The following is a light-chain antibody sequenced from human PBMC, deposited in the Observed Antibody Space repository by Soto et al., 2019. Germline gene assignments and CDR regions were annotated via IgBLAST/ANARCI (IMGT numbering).Light chain of an antibody. Sequence: EIVMTQSPATLSVSPGQRATLSCRASQSVSSNLAWYQQKPGQAPRLLLYGASTRATGIPARFSGSGSWTEFTLTISSLQSEDFLVYYCQQYNNWPPYPFGQGTNLEIK. CDR1: QSVSSN. V-gene: IGKV3-15*01. CDR2: GAS. CDR3: QQYNNWPPYP. J-gene: IGKJ2*01.